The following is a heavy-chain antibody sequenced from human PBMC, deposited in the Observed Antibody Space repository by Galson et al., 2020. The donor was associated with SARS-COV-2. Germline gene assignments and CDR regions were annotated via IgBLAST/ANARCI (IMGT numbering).Heavy chain of an antibody. CDR3: ARTTGCASTACEEYYYYMDV. Sequence: GESLKISCVASGFNFGTYDMHWVRQAPGKGLEWVTIISYDGRSKYYADSVKGRFTISRENSENTVHLQLNSLKIEDTGVYYCARTTGCASTACEEYYYYMDVWGKGTTVTVSS. CDR2: ISYDGRSK. CDR1: GFNFGTYD. D-gene: IGHD2-2*01. J-gene: IGHJ6*03. V-gene: IGHV3-30*04.